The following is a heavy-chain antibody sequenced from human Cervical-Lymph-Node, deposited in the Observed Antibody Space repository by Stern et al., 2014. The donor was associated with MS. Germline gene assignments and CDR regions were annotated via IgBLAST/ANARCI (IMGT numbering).Heavy chain of an antibody. V-gene: IGHV3-23*04. D-gene: IGHD3-22*01. CDR3: AKAPKRVSSGPAVRGSKGIYYYGMDV. CDR1: GFTFSSYA. CDR2: ISGSGGST. J-gene: IGHJ6*02. Sequence: EVQLVESGGGLVQPGGSLRLSCAASGFTFSSYAMSWVRQAPGKGLEWVSAISGSGGSTYYADSVKGRFTISRDNSKNTLYLQMNSLRAEDTAVYYCAKAPKRVSSGPAVRGSKGIYYYGMDVWGQGTTVTVSS.